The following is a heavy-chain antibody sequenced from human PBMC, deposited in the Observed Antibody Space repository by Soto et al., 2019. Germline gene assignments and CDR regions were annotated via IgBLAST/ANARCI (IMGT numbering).Heavy chain of an antibody. J-gene: IGHJ6*02. Sequence: GASVKVSCKASGYTFTGYYMHWVRQAPGQGLEWMGWINPNSGGTNYAQKFQGWVTMTRDTSISTAYMELSRLRSDDTAVYYCARETYYDFWSGYYRSGYYGMDVWGQGTTVTVSS. CDR1: GYTFTGYY. CDR3: ARETYYDFWSGYYRSGYYGMDV. CDR2: INPNSGGT. D-gene: IGHD3-3*01. V-gene: IGHV1-2*04.